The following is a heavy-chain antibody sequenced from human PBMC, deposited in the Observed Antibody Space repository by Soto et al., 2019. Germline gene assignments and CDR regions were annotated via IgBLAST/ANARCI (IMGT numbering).Heavy chain of an antibody. D-gene: IGHD3-10*01. Sequence: QLLLQESGPGLVKPSETLSLTCTVSGASISNTNYYWGWIRQSPGKGLEWIGSMYYSGDSHYTPSLQGGFSTSVDPFTDHSSLRLSSVTPADPAVYYCLRLRAGSEIPRVRPIDYWRQAAMVIVSS. CDR3: LRLRAGSEIPRVRPIDY. CDR2: MYYSGDS. CDR1: GASISNTNYY. J-gene: IGHJ4*02. V-gene: IGHV4-39*02.